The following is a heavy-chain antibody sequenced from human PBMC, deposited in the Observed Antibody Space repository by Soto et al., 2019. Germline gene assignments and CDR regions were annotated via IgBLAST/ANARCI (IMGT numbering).Heavy chain of an antibody. D-gene: IGHD6-19*01. J-gene: IGHJ5*02. V-gene: IGHV6-1*01. CDR2: TYYRSKWYN. CDR3: ARDRSSGWFSNWFDP. CDR1: GDCVSSHSDA. Sequence: TLSLTCAIYGDCVSSHSDAWNWSRHAPSRGLEWLGRTYYRSKWYNDYAVSVKSRITTNPDTSKNQFSLQLNSVTPEDTAVYYCARDRSSGWFSNWFDPWGQGTLLTTSS.